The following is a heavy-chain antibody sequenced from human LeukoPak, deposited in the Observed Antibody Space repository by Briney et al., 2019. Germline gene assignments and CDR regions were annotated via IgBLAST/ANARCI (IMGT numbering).Heavy chain of an antibody. V-gene: IGHV3-23*01. D-gene: IGHD3-10*01. J-gene: IGHJ6*02. Sequence: GGSLRLSCAASGFTFSTYVTTWVRQAPGKGLEWVSAILGSGGGTYYTDSVKGRFTISRDNSKNTLYLQMNSLRAVDTAVYYCATTPGAYYYYHMDVWGQGTTVTVSS. CDR1: GFTFSTYV. CDR2: ILGSGGGT. CDR3: ATTPGAYYYYHMDV.